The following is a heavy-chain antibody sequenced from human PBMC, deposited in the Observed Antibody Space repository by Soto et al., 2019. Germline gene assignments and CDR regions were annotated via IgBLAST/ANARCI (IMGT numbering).Heavy chain of an antibody. D-gene: IGHD3-22*01. CDR2: INAGNGNT. CDR1: GYTFTSYA. Sequence: APVKVSSKASGYTFTSYAMHCLRQAPGQRLEWMGWINAGNGNTKYSQKFQGRVTITRDTSASTAYMELSSLRSEDTAVYYCARVGYYDSSGYPTHGYFDYWGQGTLVT. V-gene: IGHV1-3*01. CDR3: ARVGYYDSSGYPTHGYFDY. J-gene: IGHJ4*02.